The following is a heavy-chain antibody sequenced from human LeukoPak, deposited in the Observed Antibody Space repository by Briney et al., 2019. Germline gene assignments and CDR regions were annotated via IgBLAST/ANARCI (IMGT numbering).Heavy chain of an antibody. CDR1: GFTFSSYA. CDR2: ISGSGGSP. D-gene: IGHD3-22*01. J-gene: IGHJ3*02. CDR3: ARDYYYDSSGYRLGDFDI. V-gene: IGHV3-23*01. Sequence: PGGSLRLSCAASGFTFSSYAMSWVRQAPGKGLEWVSAISGSGGSPYYADSVKGRFTISRDNSKNTLYLQMNSLRAEDTAVYYCARDYYYDSSGYRLGDFDIWGQGTMVTVSS.